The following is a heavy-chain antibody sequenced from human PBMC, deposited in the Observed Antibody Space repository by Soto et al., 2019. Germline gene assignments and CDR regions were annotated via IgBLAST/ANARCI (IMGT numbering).Heavy chain of an antibody. J-gene: IGHJ3*02. CDR1: GFSLSTSGVG. V-gene: IGHV2-5*02. CDR3: AHSPTGDAFDI. CDR2: IYWDDDK. Sequence: QITLKESGPTLVKPTQTLTLTCTFSGFSLSTSGVGVHWIRQPPGKALEWLTLIYWDDDKRYSPSLQSRLTITKDTSKNQVVLTMTNMDPVDTGTYYCAHSPTGDAFDIWGQGTMVTVSS. D-gene: IGHD3-9*01.